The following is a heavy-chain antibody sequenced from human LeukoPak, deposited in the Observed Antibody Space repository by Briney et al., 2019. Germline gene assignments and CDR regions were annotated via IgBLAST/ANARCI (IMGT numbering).Heavy chain of an antibody. CDR1: GYSISSGYY. Sequence: PSETLSLTCTVSGYSISSGYYWGWIRQPPGKGLEWIGSIYHSGSTYYNPSLKSRVTISVDTSKNQFSLKLSSVTAADTAVYYCARTDYGDPKGYNWFDPWGQGTLVTVSS. J-gene: IGHJ5*02. CDR3: ARTDYGDPKGYNWFDP. D-gene: IGHD4-17*01. V-gene: IGHV4-38-2*02. CDR2: IYHSGST.